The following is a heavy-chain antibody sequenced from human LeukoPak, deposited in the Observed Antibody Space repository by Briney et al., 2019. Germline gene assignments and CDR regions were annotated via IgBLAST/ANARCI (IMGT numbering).Heavy chain of an antibody. Sequence: ASVKVSCKASGYTFTSYGISWVRQAPGQGLEWMGWISAYNGNTNYAQKLQGRVTMTTDTSTSTAYMELRSLRSDDTAVYYCASDWYYDSSGYHDAFDIWGQGTMVTVSS. CDR3: ASDWYYDSSGYHDAFDI. V-gene: IGHV1-18*01. CDR1: GYTFTSYG. D-gene: IGHD3-22*01. J-gene: IGHJ3*02. CDR2: ISAYNGNT.